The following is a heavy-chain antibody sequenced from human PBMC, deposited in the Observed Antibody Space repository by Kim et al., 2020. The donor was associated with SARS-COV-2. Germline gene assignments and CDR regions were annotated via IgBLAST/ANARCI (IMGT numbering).Heavy chain of an antibody. CDR1: GVSITLYH. J-gene: IGHJ4*02. CDR2: TYDDGGPNY. Sequence: SETLSLSCTVSGVSITLYHLGWVRQAPGQGLESIAYTYDDGGPNYPNYIPSLKSRATISVDTSRSQFSLKLTSVTAADTAVYYCVALRVGGGRVGNWGQGTLVTVSS. CDR3: VALRVGGGRVGN. V-gene: IGHV4-59*08. D-gene: IGHD3-16*01.